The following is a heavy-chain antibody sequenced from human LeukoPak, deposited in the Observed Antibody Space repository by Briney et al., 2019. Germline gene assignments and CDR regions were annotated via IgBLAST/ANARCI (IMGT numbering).Heavy chain of an antibody. CDR1: GGSISSGDYY. CDR3: ASGANPDNSGYDLYYFDY. Sequence: SETLSLTCTVSGGSISSGDYYWSWIRQPPGKGLEWIGCIYYSGSTYYNPSLKSRVTISVDTSKNQFSLKLSSVTAADTAVYYCASGANPDNSGYDLYYFDYWGQGTLVTVSS. CDR2: IYYSGST. V-gene: IGHV4-30-4*08. J-gene: IGHJ4*02. D-gene: IGHD5-12*01.